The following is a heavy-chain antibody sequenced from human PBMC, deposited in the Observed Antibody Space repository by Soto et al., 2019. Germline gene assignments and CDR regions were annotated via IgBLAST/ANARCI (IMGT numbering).Heavy chain of an antibody. V-gene: IGHV2-26*01. CDR3: ARMKVDSYQFYYAMDV. CDR2: IFSDNER. D-gene: IGHD3-9*01. J-gene: IGHJ6*02. CDR1: GFSLTTGKMG. Sequence: VSGPTLVNPPETLTLTCTVSGFSLTTGKMGVSWIRQPPGKALEWLAHIFSDNERPYSTSLQGRLTISKDTSGSQVVLSMTNVDPVDTATYYCARMKVDSYQFYYAMDVWGQGTTVTVSS.